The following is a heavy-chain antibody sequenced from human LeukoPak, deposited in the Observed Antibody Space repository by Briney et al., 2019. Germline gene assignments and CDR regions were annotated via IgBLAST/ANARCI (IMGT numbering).Heavy chain of an antibody. CDR3: ARVGQWLLFDY. Sequence: SETLSLTCSVSGGSVSSYYWSWIRQSPGKGLEWIGYIHNTGRTNYNPSLKSRVTGFVDTSKNQVSLRLSSVTAADTAVYYCARVGQWLLFDYWGQGTLVTVSS. J-gene: IGHJ4*02. CDR2: IHNTGRT. D-gene: IGHD6-19*01. V-gene: IGHV4-4*08. CDR1: GGSVSSYY.